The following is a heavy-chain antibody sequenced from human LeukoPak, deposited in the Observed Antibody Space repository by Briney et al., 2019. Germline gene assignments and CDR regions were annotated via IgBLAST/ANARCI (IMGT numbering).Heavy chain of an antibody. CDR2: IYTSGST. J-gene: IGHJ5*02. CDR1: GGSISSYY. Sequence: SETLSLTCTVSGGSISSYYWSWIRQPPGKGLEWIGRIYTSGSTNYNPSLKSRVTMSVDTSKNQFSLKLSSVTAADTAVYYCAGDSDIVPSPAFDPWGQGTLVTVSS. D-gene: IGHD2-8*01. V-gene: IGHV4-4*07. CDR3: AGDSDIVPSPAFDP.